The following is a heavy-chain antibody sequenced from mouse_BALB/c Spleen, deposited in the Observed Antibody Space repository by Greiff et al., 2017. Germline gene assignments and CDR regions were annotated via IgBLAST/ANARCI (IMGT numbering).Heavy chain of an antibody. J-gene: IGHJ2*01. CDR3: ARHKLREYYFDY. CDR2: ISNGGGST. D-gene: IGHD1-1*01. Sequence: EVKLMESGGGLVQPGGSLKLSCAASGFTFSSYTMSWVRQTPEKRLEWVAYISNGGGSTYYPDTVKGRFTISRDNAKNTLYLQMSSLKSEDTAMYYCARHKLREYYFDYWGQGTTLTVSS. CDR1: GFTFSSYT. V-gene: IGHV5-12-2*01.